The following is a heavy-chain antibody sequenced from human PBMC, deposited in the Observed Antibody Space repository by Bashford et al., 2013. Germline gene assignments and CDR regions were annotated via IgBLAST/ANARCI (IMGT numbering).Heavy chain of an antibody. CDR2: INPSGGST. D-gene: IGHD2-2*01. CDR3: ARVASSNPADYYFDY. J-gene: IGHJ4*02. Sequence: WVRQAPGQGLEWMGIINPSGGSTSYAQKFQGRVTMTRDTSTSTVYMELSSLRSEDTAVYYCARVASSNPADYYFDYWGQGTLVTVSS. V-gene: IGHV1-46*01.